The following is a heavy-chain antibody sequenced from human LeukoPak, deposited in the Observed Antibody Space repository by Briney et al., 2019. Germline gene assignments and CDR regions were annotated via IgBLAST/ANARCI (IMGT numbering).Heavy chain of an antibody. Sequence: ASVKVSCKASGYTFTSYGISWVRQAPGQGLEWMGWISAYNGNTNYAQKLQGRVTMTTDTSTSTAYMELRSLRSDDTAVYYCARRIVVVPAAADALDIWGQGTMVTVSS. V-gene: IGHV1-18*01. J-gene: IGHJ3*02. CDR1: GYTFTSYG. D-gene: IGHD2-2*01. CDR2: ISAYNGNT. CDR3: ARRIVVVPAAADALDI.